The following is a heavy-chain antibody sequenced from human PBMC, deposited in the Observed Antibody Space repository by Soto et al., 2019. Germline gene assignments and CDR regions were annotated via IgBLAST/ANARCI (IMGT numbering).Heavy chain of an antibody. J-gene: IGHJ4*02. V-gene: IGHV3-30-3*01. CDR3: ARGEESLDY. Sequence: HPGGSLRLSCAASGFTFSSYAMHWVRQAPGKGLEWVAVISYDGSNKYYADSVKGRFTISRDNAKNSLYLQMNSLRAEDTAVYYCARGEESLDYWGQGTLVTVSS. CDR1: GFTFSSYA. CDR2: ISYDGSNK.